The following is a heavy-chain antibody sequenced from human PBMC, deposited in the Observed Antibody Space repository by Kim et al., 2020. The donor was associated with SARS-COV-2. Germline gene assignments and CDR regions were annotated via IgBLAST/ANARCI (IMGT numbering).Heavy chain of an antibody. CDR2: IYYSGST. Sequence: SETLSLTCTVSGGSISSSSYYWGWIRQPPGKGLEWIGSIYYSGSTYYNPSLKSRVTISVDTSKNQFSLKLSSVTAADTAVYYCARHFILTGRKRYYFDY. CDR3: ARHFILTGRKRYYFDY. D-gene: IGHD3-9*01. CDR1: GGSISSSSYY. V-gene: IGHV4-39*01. J-gene: IGHJ4*01.